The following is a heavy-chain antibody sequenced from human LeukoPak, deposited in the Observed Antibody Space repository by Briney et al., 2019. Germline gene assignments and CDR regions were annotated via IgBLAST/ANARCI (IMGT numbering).Heavy chain of an antibody. D-gene: IGHD2-21*01. CDR3: AREYCGFDY. CDR1: GDPISSYSDY. Sequence: WETLSLTCTVSGDPISSYSDYTNYKWTWIRQPPGKGLEWIGYVYYSGSTNYNPSLKSRVTISVDTSKNQFSLKLTSVTAADTAVYYCAREYCGFDYWGQGTLVTVSS. V-gene: IGHV4-61*01. CDR2: VYYSGST. J-gene: IGHJ4*02.